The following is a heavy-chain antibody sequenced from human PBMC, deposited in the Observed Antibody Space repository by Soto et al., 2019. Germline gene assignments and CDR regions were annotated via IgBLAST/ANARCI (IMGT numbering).Heavy chain of an antibody. Sequence: QVQLVQSGAEVKQPGASVKVSCKASGYTFTNYGFTWVRQAPGQGLEWLGWISTYNGNTKYAQKVQGRLTMTTDTSTSTANMELTSLRSDDTALYYCARTTVTASYYCMGVWGKGSTVTVSS. D-gene: IGHD4-17*01. J-gene: IGHJ6*03. CDR1: GYTFTNYG. CDR3: ARTTVTASYYCMGV. V-gene: IGHV1-18*01. CDR2: ISTYNGNT.